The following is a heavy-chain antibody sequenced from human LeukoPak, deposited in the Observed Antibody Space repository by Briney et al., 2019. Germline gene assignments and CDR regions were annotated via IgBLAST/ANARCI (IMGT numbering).Heavy chain of an antibody. CDR3: ARSMRAFDI. J-gene: IGHJ3*02. CDR2: IYSGGYT. Sequence: PGGSLRLSCAASGFTVSSNYMNWVRQAPGKGLEWVSVIYSGGYTNYADSVKGRFTISRDNAKNTLYLQMNSLRAEDTAVYYCARSMRAFDIWGQGTMVTVSS. CDR1: GFTVSSNY. V-gene: IGHV3-53*01.